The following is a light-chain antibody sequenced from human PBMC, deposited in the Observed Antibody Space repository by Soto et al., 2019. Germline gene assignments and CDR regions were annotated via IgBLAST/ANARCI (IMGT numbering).Light chain of an antibody. CDR2: DVS. Sequence: QSVLTQPRSVSGSPGQSVTISCTGSNDDVGAYNSVSWYQQHPGKAPKLIISDVSERPSGVPDRYSGSKSDNTASLTISGLQAEDEADYYCSSYAGSVVFGGGTQLTVL. CDR3: SSYAGSVV. CDR1: NDDVGAYNS. V-gene: IGLV2-11*01. J-gene: IGLJ2*01.